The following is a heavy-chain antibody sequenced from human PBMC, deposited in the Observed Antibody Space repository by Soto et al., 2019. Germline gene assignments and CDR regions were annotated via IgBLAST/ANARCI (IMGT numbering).Heavy chain of an antibody. CDR1: GYTFTSYG. Sequence: QVQLVQSGAEVKKPGASVKVSCKASGYTFTSYGISWVRQAPGQGLEWKGWISSYNGNTNYVQKVQGRVTMTTDKSTSTTYMELMSLRSDDTAVYSCARGPRYCSSTSCFSGVTWFDRWGQGTLVTVSS. CDR3: ARGPRYCSSTSCFSGVTWFDR. V-gene: IGHV1-18*04. J-gene: IGHJ5*02. D-gene: IGHD2-2*01. CDR2: ISSYNGNT.